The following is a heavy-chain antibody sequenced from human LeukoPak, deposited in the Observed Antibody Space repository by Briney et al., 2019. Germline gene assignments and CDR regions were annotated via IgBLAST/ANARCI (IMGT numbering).Heavy chain of an antibody. Sequence: PSETLSLTCTVSGGSISSSSYYWGWIRQPPGKGLEWIGSIYYSGSTYYNPSLKSRVTISVDTSKNQFSLKLSSVTAADTAVYYCARQILRGYSYGYYFDYWGQGTLLTVSS. CDR3: ARQILRGYSYGYYFDY. J-gene: IGHJ4*02. D-gene: IGHD5-18*01. CDR1: GGSISSSSYY. V-gene: IGHV4-39*01. CDR2: IYYSGST.